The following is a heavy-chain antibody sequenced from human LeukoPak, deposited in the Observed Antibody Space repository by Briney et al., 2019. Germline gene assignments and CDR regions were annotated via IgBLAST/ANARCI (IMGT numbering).Heavy chain of an antibody. Sequence: GAPVNVSFKSSGGTLSSYAISWVRQAPGQGLEWMGGIIPTFGTANYAQKFQGRVTITADESTSTAYMELSSLRSEDTAVYYCARDHRFLEWYQFDYWGQGTLVTVSS. D-gene: IGHD3-3*01. CDR1: GGTLSSYA. CDR3: ARDHRFLEWYQFDY. J-gene: IGHJ4*02. V-gene: IGHV1-69*13. CDR2: IIPTFGTA.